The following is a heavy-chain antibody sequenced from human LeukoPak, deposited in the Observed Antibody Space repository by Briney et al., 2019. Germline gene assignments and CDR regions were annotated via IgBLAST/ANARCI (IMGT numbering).Heavy chain of an antibody. CDR1: GYTFTSYD. Sequence: ASVKVSCKASGYTFTSYDINWVRQATGQGLEWMGWMNPNSGNTGYAQKFQGRVTITADKSTSTAYMELGSLRSEDTAVYYCARSPRSGSYYRAYYYMDVWGKGTTVTVSS. D-gene: IGHD3-10*01. J-gene: IGHJ6*03. V-gene: IGHV1-8*01. CDR2: MNPNSGNT. CDR3: ARSPRSGSYYRAYYYMDV.